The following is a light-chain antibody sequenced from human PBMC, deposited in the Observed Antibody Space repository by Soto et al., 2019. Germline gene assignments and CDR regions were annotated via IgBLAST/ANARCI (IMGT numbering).Light chain of an antibody. CDR1: SGSIASNY. Sequence: NLMLTQPHSVSQSPGKTVTISCTGSSGSIASNYVQWYQQRPGSAPTTVIYDDNQRPSGVPDRFSVSIDSSSNSASLTISGLKTEDEADYYCQSYDSSNRGVFGGGTKVTVL. V-gene: IGLV6-57*02. CDR2: DDN. J-gene: IGLJ2*01. CDR3: QSYDSSNRGV.